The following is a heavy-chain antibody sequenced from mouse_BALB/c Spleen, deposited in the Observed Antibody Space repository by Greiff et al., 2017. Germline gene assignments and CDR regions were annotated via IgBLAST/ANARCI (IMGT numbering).Heavy chain of an antibody. V-gene: IGHV5-6-4*01. CDR1: GFTFSSYT. CDR3: TGYGNYFDY. D-gene: IGHD2-1*01. J-gene: IGHJ2*01. Sequence: EVQGVESGGGLVKPGGSLKLSCAASGFTFSSYTMSWVRQTPEKRLEWVATISSGGSYTYYPDSVKGRFTISRDNAKNTLYLQMSSLKSEDTAMYYCTGYGNYFDYWGQGTTLTVSS. CDR2: ISSGGSYT.